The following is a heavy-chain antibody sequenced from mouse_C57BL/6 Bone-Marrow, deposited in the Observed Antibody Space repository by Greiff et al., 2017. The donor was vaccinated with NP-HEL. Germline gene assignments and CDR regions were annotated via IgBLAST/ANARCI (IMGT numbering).Heavy chain of an antibody. J-gene: IGHJ2*01. CDR1: GFSLTSYG. D-gene: IGHD2-4*01. V-gene: IGHV2-2*01. CDR3: ARGLRRTFDY. CDR2: IWSGGST. Sequence: QVTLKESGPGLVQPSQSLSITCTVSGFSLTSYGVHWVRQSPGKGLEWLGVIWSGGSTDYNAAFISRLSISKDNSKSQVFFKMNSLQADDTAIYYCARGLRRTFDYWGQGTTLTVSS.